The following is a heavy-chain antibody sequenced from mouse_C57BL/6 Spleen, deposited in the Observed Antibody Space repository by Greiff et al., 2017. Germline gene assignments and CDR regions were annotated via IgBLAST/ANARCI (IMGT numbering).Heavy chain of an antibody. CDR1: GYSFTDYN. V-gene: IGHV1-39*01. CDR2: INPNYGTT. Sequence: EVQLQQSGPELVKPGASVKISCKASGYSFTDYNMNWVKQSNGKSLEWIGVINPNYGTTSYNQKFKGKATLTVDQSSSTAYMQLNSLTSEDTAVYYCARSGDYDPYYYAMDYWGQGTSVTVSS. D-gene: IGHD2-4*01. CDR3: ARSGDYDPYYYAMDY. J-gene: IGHJ4*01.